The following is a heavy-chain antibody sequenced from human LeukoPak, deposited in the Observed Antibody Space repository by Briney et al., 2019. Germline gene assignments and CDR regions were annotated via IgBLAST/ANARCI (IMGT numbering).Heavy chain of an antibody. J-gene: IGHJ4*02. CDR3: ARRWASRDPFFDY. Sequence: SETLSLTCTVSGGSISSYYWSWIRQPPGKGLERIGYIYYSGSTNYNPSLKSRVTISVDTSKNQFSLKLSSVTAADTAVYYCARRWASRDPFFDYWGQGTLVAVSS. CDR1: GGSISSYY. D-gene: IGHD5-24*01. V-gene: IGHV4-59*12. CDR2: IYYSGST.